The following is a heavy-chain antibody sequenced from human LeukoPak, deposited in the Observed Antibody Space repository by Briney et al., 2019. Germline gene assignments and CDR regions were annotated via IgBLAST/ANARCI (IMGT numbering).Heavy chain of an antibody. CDR1: GFTFSVHW. J-gene: IGHJ3*01. Sequence: TGGSLRLSCAASGFTFSVHWMSWVRQAPAKGLEWVAHMNGDGSQIYYMDFVKGRFTISRDNAKNSLYLQMNGLRAEDTAVYYCVAWGNSGNSWGQGTMVIVSS. D-gene: IGHD1-26*01. CDR2: MNGDGSQI. CDR3: VAWGNSGNS. V-gene: IGHV3-7*01.